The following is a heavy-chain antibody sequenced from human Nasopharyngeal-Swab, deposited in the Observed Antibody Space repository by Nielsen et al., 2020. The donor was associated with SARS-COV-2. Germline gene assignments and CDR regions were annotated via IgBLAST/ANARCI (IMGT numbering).Heavy chain of an antibody. Sequence: WVRQAPGQGLEWMGGFDPENGETTYAQKFQGRVTMTEDTSTDTAYMELSSLRSEDTAVYYCATTQYYYDSSGYYSFDYWGQGTLVTVSS. D-gene: IGHD3-22*01. CDR2: FDPENGET. CDR3: ATTQYYYDSSGYYSFDY. V-gene: IGHV1-24*01. J-gene: IGHJ4*02.